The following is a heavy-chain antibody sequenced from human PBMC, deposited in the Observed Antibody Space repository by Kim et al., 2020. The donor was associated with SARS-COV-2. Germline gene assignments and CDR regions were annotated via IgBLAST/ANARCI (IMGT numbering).Heavy chain of an antibody. J-gene: IGHJ6*03. Sequence: SETLSFTCAVSGGSISSSNWWSWVRQPPGKGLEWIGEIYHSGSTNYNPSLKSRVTISVDKSKNQFSLKLSSVTAADTAVYYCAREYCSSTSCYYYYYYMDVWGKGTTVTVSS. V-gene: IGHV4-4*02. D-gene: IGHD2-2*01. CDR1: GGSISSSNW. CDR2: IYHSGST. CDR3: AREYCSSTSCYYYYYYMDV.